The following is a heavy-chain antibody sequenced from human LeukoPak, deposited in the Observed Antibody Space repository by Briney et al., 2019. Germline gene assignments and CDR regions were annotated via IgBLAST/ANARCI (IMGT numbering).Heavy chain of an antibody. CDR1: GYTFTSYG. Sequence: GASVKVSCKASGYTFTSYGVSWVRQAPGQGLEWMGWLSAYNGNINYAQKLQGRVTMTTDTSTSTAYIDLRSLRSDDTAVYYCARAYYGSGSYYSPDYWGQGTLVTVSS. V-gene: IGHV1-18*01. J-gene: IGHJ4*02. CDR2: LSAYNGNI. CDR3: ARAYYGSGSYYSPDY. D-gene: IGHD3-10*01.